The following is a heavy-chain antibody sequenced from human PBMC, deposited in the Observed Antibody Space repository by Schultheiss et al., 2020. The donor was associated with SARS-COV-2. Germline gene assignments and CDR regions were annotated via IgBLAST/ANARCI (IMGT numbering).Heavy chain of an antibody. V-gene: IGHV3-23*01. CDR2: ISGSGGST. D-gene: IGHD1-7*01. J-gene: IGHJ4*02. CDR3: ARERTRTFDY. Sequence: GGSLRLSCAASGFTFSTYAMSWVRQAPGKGLEWVSAISGSGGSTYYADSVKGRLTISRDNSKNTLYLQMNSLRAEDTAVYYCARERTRTFDYWGQGTLVTVSS. CDR1: GFTFSTYA.